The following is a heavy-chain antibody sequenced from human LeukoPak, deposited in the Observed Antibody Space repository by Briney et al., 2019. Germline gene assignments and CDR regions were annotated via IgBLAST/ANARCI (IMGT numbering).Heavy chain of an antibody. V-gene: IGHV1-69*05. CDR1: GGTFSSYA. CDR3: ARELSSSWYPVRWFDP. CDR2: IIPIFGTA. J-gene: IGHJ5*02. Sequence: ASVKVSCKASGGTFSSYAISCVRQAPGQGLEWMGRIIPIFGTANYAQKFQGRVTITTDESTSTAYMELSSLRSEDTAVYYCARELSSSWYPVRWFDPWGQGTLISVSS. D-gene: IGHD6-13*01.